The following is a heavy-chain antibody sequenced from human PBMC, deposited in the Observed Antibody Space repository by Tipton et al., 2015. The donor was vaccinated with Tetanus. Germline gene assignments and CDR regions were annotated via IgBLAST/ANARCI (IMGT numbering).Heavy chain of an antibody. V-gene: IGHV3-23*01. CDR2: ISGSRLTP. Sequence: SLRLSCAASGFTFKSYTMNWLRQAPGNGLEWVAAISGSRLTPYYADSLKGRFTISRDNSKNTLSLQLNSLRADDTAIYYCAKEALGVLNLWGKGTMVTVSS. CDR1: GFTFKSYT. J-gene: IGHJ3*01. D-gene: IGHD1-14*01. CDR3: AKEALGVLNL.